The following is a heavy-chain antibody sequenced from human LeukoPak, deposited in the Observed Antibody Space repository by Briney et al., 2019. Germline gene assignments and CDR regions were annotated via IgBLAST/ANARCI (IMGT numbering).Heavy chain of an antibody. V-gene: IGHV1-46*01. CDR2: INPRDGST. D-gene: IGHD3-9*01. CDR3: ATSTGYDVLTSYQEDHYYFDY. Sequence: GASVKVSCKASGYSFTNYYMHWVRQAPGQGLEWMGTINPRDGSTTYTQKFQGRVTVTRDTSTSTVYMDLSSLRSEDTAVYYCATSTGYDVLTSYQEDHYYFDYWGQGTLVTVSS. CDR1: GYSFTNYY. J-gene: IGHJ4*02.